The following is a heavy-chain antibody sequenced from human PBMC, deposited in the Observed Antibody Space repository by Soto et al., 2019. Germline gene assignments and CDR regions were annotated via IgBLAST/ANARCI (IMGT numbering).Heavy chain of an antibody. Sequence: LRLSCAASGFTVGGNYMSWVRQAPGKGLEWVSVIYSEGTPYYADSVKGRFTISRENSNNTLYLHMNNLRAEDTAVYYCARSTYYDILTGSYYYYAMDVWGQGTTVTVSS. CDR2: IYSEGTP. J-gene: IGHJ6*02. D-gene: IGHD3-9*01. CDR3: ARSTYYDILTGSYYYYAMDV. CDR1: GFTVGGNY. V-gene: IGHV3-53*01.